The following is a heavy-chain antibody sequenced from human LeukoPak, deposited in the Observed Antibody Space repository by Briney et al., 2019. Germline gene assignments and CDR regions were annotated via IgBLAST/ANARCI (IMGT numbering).Heavy chain of an antibody. CDR1: GGSISNYY. D-gene: IGHD3-10*01. V-gene: IGHV4-4*07. J-gene: IGHJ4*02. Sequence: SETLSLTCTVSGGSISNYYWNWIRQPAGKGLEWIGRIYTSGSTNYNTSLKSRVTMSVDTSKNQFSLKLSSVTAADTAVYYCARGVYYYGSGSYYIDYWGQGTLVTVS. CDR3: ARGVYYYGSGSYYIDY. CDR2: IYTSGST.